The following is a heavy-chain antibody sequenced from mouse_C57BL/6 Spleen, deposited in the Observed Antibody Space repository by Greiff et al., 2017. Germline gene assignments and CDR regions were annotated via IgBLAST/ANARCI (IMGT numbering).Heavy chain of an antibody. J-gene: IGHJ3*01. CDR3: ERLHYYGSSYGFAY. CDR2: IDPSDSYT. CDR1: GYTFTSYW. V-gene: IGHV1-69*01. D-gene: IGHD1-1*01. Sequence: VQLQQPGAELVMPGASVKLSCKASGYTFTSYWMHWVKQRPGQGLEWIGEIDPSDSYTNYNQKFKGKSTLTVDKSSSSAYMQLSSLTSEDSAVYYCERLHYYGSSYGFAYWGQGTLVTVSA.